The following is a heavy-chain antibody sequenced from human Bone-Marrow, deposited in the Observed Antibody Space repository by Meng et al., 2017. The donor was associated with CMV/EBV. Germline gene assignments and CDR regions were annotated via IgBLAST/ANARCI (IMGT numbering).Heavy chain of an antibody. D-gene: IGHD2-2*01. Sequence: ASVKVSCKASAYTFIGHYIHWVRQEPRQGLEWMGRINPYTGGPSYAQQFQGRITMSRDTSISTAYIGLSSLGSDDTAVDYCAREKTAHQLGSFDHWGQGTLVTVSS. J-gene: IGHJ4*01. CDR3: AREKTAHQLGSFDH. CDR1: AYTFIGHY. CDR2: INPYTGGP. V-gene: IGHV1-2*06.